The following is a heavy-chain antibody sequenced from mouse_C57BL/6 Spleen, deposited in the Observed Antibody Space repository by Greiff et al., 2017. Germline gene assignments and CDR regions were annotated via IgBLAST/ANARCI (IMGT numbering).Heavy chain of an antibody. V-gene: IGHV1-82*01. J-gene: IGHJ1*03. CDR2: IYPGDGDT. CDR3: ARSPGSFDV. Sequence: VQLQQSGPELVKPGASVKISCKASGYAFSSSWMNWVKQRPGKGLEWIGRIYPGDGDTNYNGKFKGKATLTADKSSSTAYMQLSSLTSEDSAVYFCARSPGSFDVWGTGPRSPSPQ. CDR1: GYAFSSSW.